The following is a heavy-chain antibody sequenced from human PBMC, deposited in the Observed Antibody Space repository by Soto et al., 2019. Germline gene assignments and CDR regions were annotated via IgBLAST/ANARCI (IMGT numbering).Heavy chain of an antibody. CDR1: GGSISSGGNY. J-gene: IGHJ4*02. CDR3: ARSRREWDSRSWPCDY. Sequence: ASETLSLTCTVSGGSISSGGNYWSWIRQHPGKGLEWIGYIYYSGSTYYNPSLKSRVTISVDTSNNQFSLKLSSVTTADTAVYYCARSRREWDSRSWPCDYWGQGTLVTVSS. CDR2: IYYSGST. V-gene: IGHV4-31*03. D-gene: IGHD6-13*01.